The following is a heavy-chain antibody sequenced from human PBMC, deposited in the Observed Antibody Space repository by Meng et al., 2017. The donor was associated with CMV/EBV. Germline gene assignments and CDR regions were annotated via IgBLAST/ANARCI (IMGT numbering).Heavy chain of an antibody. CDR2: ISSSGSTI. J-gene: IGHJ6*02. D-gene: IGHD2-2*01. CDR3: ARELIVVVPAAEAWYYYGMDV. CDR1: GFTFSSYE. Sequence: GGSLRLSCAASGFTFSSYEMNWVRQAPGKGLEWVSYISSSGSTIYYADSVKGRFTISRDNAKNSLYLQMNSLRAEDTAVYYCARELIVVVPAAEAWYYYGMDVWGQGTTVTVSS. V-gene: IGHV3-48*03.